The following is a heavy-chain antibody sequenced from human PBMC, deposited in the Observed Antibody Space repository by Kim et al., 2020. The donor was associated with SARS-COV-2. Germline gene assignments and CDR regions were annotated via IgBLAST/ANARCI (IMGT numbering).Heavy chain of an antibody. CDR3: ARDGCTNGVCPNWFDP. CDR2: INHSGST. V-gene: IGHV4-34*01. J-gene: IGHJ5*02. D-gene: IGHD2-8*01. CDR1: GGSFSGYY. Sequence: SETLSLTCAVYGGSFSGYYWSWIRQPPGKGLEWIGEINHSGSTNYNPSLKSRVTISVDTSKNQFSLKLSSVTAADTAVYYCARDGCTNGVCPNWFDPWGQGTLVTVSS.